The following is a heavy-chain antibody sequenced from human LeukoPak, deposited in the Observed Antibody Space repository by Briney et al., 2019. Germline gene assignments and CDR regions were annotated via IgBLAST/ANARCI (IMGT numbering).Heavy chain of an antibody. CDR3: ARGSRYYYYYYMDV. CDR2: MNPNSGNT. Sequence: ASVKVSCKASGYTFTGYYMHWVRQAPGQGLEWMGWMNPNSGNTGYAQKFQGRVTITRNTSISTAYMELSSLRSEDTAVYYCARGSRYYYYYYMDVWGKGTTVTVSS. CDR1: GYTFTGYY. J-gene: IGHJ6*03. V-gene: IGHV1-8*03.